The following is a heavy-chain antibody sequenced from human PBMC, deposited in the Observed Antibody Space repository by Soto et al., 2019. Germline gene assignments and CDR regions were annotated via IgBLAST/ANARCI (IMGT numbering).Heavy chain of an antibody. CDR2: VSPSGSNT. CDR3: ARRDSNGRYSLDY. CDR1: GFIFSNYP. V-gene: IGHV3-23*01. D-gene: IGHD3-22*01. J-gene: IGHJ4*02. Sequence: EVQLLESGGGLVQPGGSLRLSCAVSGFIFSNYPMSWVRQGPGKGLEWVSSVSPSGSNTYYADSVKGRFTMSRDNSENRLHLQMNSLRAEDTAVYFCARRDSNGRYSLDYWGQGTLVTVSS.